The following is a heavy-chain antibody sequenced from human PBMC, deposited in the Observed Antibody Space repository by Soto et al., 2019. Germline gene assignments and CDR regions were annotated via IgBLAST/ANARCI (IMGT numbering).Heavy chain of an antibody. D-gene: IGHD3-10*01. CDR1: GYSISSSNW. V-gene: IGHV4-28*01. Sequence: SETLSLTCAVSGYSISSSNWWGWIRQPPGKGLEWIGYTYYSGTTYYNPSLKSRVTMSVDTSKNQFSLELNSVTAADTAVYFCTKGAGSGSHYAFDFWGQGTQVTVSS. J-gene: IGHJ4*02. CDR3: TKGAGSGSHYAFDF. CDR2: TYYSGTT.